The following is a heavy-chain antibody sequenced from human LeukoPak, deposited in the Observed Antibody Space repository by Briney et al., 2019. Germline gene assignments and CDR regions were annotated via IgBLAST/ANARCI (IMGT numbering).Heavy chain of an antibody. V-gene: IGHV4-38-2*02. Sequence: SETLSLTCTVSGYSISSGYYWGWIRQSPGKGLEWIGSISHSGTTYYNPSLKSRVTISLETSKNDLSLNLNSVTATDTGVYYCARDLAQANYDTSGYPFDYWGQGILVTVSS. CDR2: ISHSGTT. CDR1: GYSISSGYY. CDR3: ARDLAQANYDTSGYPFDY. D-gene: IGHD3-22*01. J-gene: IGHJ4*02.